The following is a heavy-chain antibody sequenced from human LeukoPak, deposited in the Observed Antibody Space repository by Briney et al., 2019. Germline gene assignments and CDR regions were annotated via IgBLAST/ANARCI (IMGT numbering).Heavy chain of an antibody. CDR3: AKDRFYGSGSYTFDS. V-gene: IGHV3-66*01. CDR1: GFTASIYY. D-gene: IGHD3-10*01. CDR2: IYRDGSA. Sequence: GGSLRLSCAVSGFTASIYYMTWVRQAPGKGLEWVSFIYRDGSANYADSVKGRFTISRDNSKSTLYLQMNSLRAEDSAVYYCAKDRFYGSGSYTFDSWGQGTLVTVSS. J-gene: IGHJ4*02.